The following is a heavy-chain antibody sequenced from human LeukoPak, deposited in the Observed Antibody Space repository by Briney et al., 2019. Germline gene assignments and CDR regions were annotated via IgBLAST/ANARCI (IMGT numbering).Heavy chain of an antibody. D-gene: IGHD4-23*01. J-gene: IGHJ4*02. CDR2: IYSGGST. Sequence: GGSLRLSCAASGFTVSSNYMSWVRQAPGKGLEWVSAIYSGGSTYYADSVKGRFTISRDNSKNTLYLQMTSLRAEDTAVYYCGGITRYYFDYWGQGTLVTVSS. V-gene: IGHV3-66*01. CDR3: GGITRYYFDY. CDR1: GFTVSSNY.